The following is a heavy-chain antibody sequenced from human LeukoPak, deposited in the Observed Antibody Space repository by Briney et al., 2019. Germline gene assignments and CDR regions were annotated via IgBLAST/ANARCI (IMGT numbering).Heavy chain of an antibody. Sequence: ASVKVSCKASGYTFTSYGISWVRQAPGQGLEWMGWISPYNGNTKYLQKLQGRVTMTTDTSTSTAYMEVSSLRSDDTAVYYCAREESIGSYQFLHDYWGQGTLVTVSS. J-gene: IGHJ4*02. CDR3: AREESIGSYQFLHDY. D-gene: IGHD1-26*01. CDR1: GYTFTSYG. V-gene: IGHV1-18*01. CDR2: ISPYNGNT.